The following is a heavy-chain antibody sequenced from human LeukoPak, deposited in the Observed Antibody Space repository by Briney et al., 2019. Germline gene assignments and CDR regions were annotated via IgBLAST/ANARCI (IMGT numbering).Heavy chain of an antibody. CDR2: ISYDGNYK. V-gene: IGHV3-30*15. CDR1: GFTFSHYP. J-gene: IGHJ4*02. Sequence: GRSLSLSCAASGFTFSHYPMHWVRQAPGKGLEWMAVISYDGNYKYYAESVKGRFTISRDDSKNTLYLQMSSLSAEDTANCTRGTAAGTWGTSFDSWGQGTRLTVSS. D-gene: IGHD6-13*01. CDR3: GTAAGTWGTSFDS.